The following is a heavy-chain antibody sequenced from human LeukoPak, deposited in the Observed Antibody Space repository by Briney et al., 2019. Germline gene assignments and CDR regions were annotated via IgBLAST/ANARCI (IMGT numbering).Heavy chain of an antibody. J-gene: IGHJ3*02. V-gene: IGHV1-18*01. Sequence: ASVTVSCKASGYTFTSYGISWVRQAPGQGLEWMGWISAYNGNTNYAQKLQGRVTMTTDTSTSTAYMELRSLRSDDTAVYYCASATIFGVVTPFDIWGQGTMVTVSS. CDR2: ISAYNGNT. CDR3: ASATIFGVVTPFDI. CDR1: GYTFTSYG. D-gene: IGHD3-3*01.